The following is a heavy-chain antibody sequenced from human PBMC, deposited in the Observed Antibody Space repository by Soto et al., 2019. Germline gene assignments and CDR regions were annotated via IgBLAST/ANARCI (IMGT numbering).Heavy chain of an antibody. CDR3: ARVSIVFVTATPPFYGMDL. V-gene: IGHV1-69*13. D-gene: IGHD2-21*02. CDR2: IIPIFGTA. J-gene: IGHJ6*04. CDR1: GGTFSSYA. Sequence: AVKVSCKASGGTFSSYAISWVRQAAGQGLEWMGGIIPIFGTANYAQKFQGRATITADESTSTAYMELSSLRSEDTAVYFCARVSIVFVTATPPFYGMDLWAKGTTVTV.